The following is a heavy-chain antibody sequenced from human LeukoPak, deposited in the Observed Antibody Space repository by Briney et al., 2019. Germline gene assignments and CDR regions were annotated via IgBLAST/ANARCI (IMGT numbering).Heavy chain of an antibody. CDR2: MNPNRGNT. CDR1: GYTFTSYD. J-gene: IGHJ4*02. Sequence: ASAKVSCKASGYTFTSYDINWVRQATGQGLEWMGWMNPNRGNTGYAQKFQGRVTMTRNTSISTAYMELSRLRSEDTAGYYCARYSSGSFYFDYWGQGTLVTVSS. D-gene: IGHD6-19*01. CDR3: ARYSSGSFYFDY. V-gene: IGHV1-8*01.